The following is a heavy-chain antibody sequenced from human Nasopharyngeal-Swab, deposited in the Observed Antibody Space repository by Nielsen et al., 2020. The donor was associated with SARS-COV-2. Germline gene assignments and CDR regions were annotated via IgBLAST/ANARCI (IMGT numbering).Heavy chain of an antibody. V-gene: IGHV3-33*01. Sequence: LKISCAASGFTFSSYGMHWVRQAPGKGLEWVAVIWYDGSNKYYADSVKGRFTISRDNSKNTLYLQMNSLRAEDTAVYYCARGDRYGGNALDAFDIWGQGTMVTVSS. J-gene: IGHJ3*02. CDR3: ARGDRYGGNALDAFDI. CDR2: IWYDGSNK. CDR1: GFTFSSYG. D-gene: IGHD4-23*01.